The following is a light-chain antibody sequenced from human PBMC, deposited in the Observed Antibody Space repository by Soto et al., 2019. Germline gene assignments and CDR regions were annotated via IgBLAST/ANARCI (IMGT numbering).Light chain of an antibody. CDR3: QQYSTSLT. Sequence: EILMTQSPATLSVSPGERVILSCRASQSVGSTLAWYQQKPGQAPRLLIRGASTRATGVPARFSGSGSGTEFTLTISSLQSEDFAVYYCQQYSTSLTFGGVTTLDI. V-gene: IGKV3-15*01. CDR1: QSVGST. CDR2: GAS. J-gene: IGKJ4*02.